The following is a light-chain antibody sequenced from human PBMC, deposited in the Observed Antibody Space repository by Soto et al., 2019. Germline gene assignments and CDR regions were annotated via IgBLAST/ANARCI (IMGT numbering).Light chain of an antibody. Sequence: QSVLTQPASVSGSPVQSITISCTGTSSDVGSYNLVSWYQQHPGKAPKLMIYEGSRRPSGVSNRFSGSESGNTASLTISGLQAEDEADYYCCSYAGSSTALYVFGTGTKVTVL. CDR3: CSYAGSSTALYV. CDR1: SSDVGSYNL. CDR2: EGS. V-gene: IGLV2-23*01. J-gene: IGLJ1*01.